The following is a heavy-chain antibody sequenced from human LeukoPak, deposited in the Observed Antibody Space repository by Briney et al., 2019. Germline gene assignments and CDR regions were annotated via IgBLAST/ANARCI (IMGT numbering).Heavy chain of an antibody. CDR3: ASPPLGYCSGGSCYSGRYYYYGMDV. D-gene: IGHD2-15*01. CDR1: GGAFSSYA. J-gene: IGHJ6*02. CDR2: IIPIFGTA. Sequence: SVKVSCKASGGAFSSYAISWVRQAPGQGLEWMGGIIPIFGTANYAQKFQGRVTITADESTSTAYMELSSLRSEDTAVYYCASPPLGYCSGGSCYSGRYYYYGMDVWGQGTTVTVSS. V-gene: IGHV1-69*13.